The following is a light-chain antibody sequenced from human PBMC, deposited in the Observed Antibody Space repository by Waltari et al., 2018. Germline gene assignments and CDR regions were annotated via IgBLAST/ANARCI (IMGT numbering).Light chain of an antibody. CDR3: MLYVGSGIWV. CDR2: TTA. V-gene: IGLV8-61*01. J-gene: IGLJ2*01. Sequence: QTVVTQEPSFSVSPGGTVTLTCGLSSGSVSINSYASWYQQTPGQAPPTRIYTTAPRASGGPDRFSGSSLGNKAALTITGAQADDECDYYCMLYVGSGIWVFGGGTKLTVL. CDR1: SGSVSINSY.